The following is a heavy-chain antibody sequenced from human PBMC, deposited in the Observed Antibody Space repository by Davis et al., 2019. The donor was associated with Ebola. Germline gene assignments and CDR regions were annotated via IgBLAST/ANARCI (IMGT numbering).Heavy chain of an antibody. CDR3: ARDVVVPAAMHGYYYYYGMDV. D-gene: IGHD2-2*01. V-gene: IGHV1-8*01. Sequence: ASVTVSCKASGYTFTSYDINWVRHATGQGLEWMGWMNPNSGNTGYAQKFQGRVTMTRNTSISTAYMEPSSLRSEDTAIYYCARDVVVPAAMHGYYYYYGMDVWGQGTTVTVSS. CDR2: MNPNSGNT. CDR1: GYTFTSYD. J-gene: IGHJ6*02.